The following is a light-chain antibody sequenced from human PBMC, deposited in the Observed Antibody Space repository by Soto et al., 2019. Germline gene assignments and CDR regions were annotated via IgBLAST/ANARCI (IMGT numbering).Light chain of an antibody. CDR2: RNN. V-gene: IGLV1-47*01. CDR3: AAWDDSLSGPEV. Sequence: QSVLTQPPSASGTPGQRVTISCSGSSSNIGSNYVYWYQQLPGTAPKLLIYRNNQRPSGVPDRFSGSKSGTSASLAISGLQSEDEADYYCAAWDDSLSGPEVFGTGTKLTVL. J-gene: IGLJ1*01. CDR1: SSNIGSNY.